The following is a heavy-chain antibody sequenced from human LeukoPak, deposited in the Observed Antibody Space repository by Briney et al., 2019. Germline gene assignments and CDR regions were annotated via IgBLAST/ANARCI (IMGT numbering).Heavy chain of an antibody. J-gene: IGHJ6*04. Sequence: PGGSLRLSCAASGFSFRSLGMHWVRQAPGKGLEWVAFIRYDGNVVHYADSVKGRFTISRDNSKNTLFLQMNRLRGEDTAVYYCAELGITMIGGVWGKGTTVTISS. D-gene: IGHD3-10*02. V-gene: IGHV3-30*02. CDR3: AELGITMIGGV. CDR1: GFSFRSLG. CDR2: IRYDGNVV.